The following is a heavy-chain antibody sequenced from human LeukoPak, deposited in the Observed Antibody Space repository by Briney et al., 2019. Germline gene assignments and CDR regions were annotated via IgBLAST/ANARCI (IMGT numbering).Heavy chain of an antibody. J-gene: IGHJ6*02. D-gene: IGHD4-11*01. CDR3: ARVGATVNHGMDV. CDR1: GFTFSSYD. V-gene: IGHV3-13*01. CDR2: IGTAGDT. Sequence: GGSLRLSCAASGFTFSSYDMHWVRQATGKGLEWASAIGTAGDTYYPGSVKGRFTISRENAKNSLYLQMNSLRAGDTAVYYCARVGATVNHGMDVWGRGTTVTVS.